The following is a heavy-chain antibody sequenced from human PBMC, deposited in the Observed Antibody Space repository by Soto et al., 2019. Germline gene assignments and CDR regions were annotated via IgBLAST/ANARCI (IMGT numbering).Heavy chain of an antibody. CDR3: ARGVTAGVDY. V-gene: IGHV1-8*01. J-gene: IGHJ4*02. CDR1: GYSFTGLD. CDR2: MEPSSGRT. Sequence: GASVKVSCKASGYSFTGLDINWVRQTTGQGLEWMGWMEPSSGRTGYAQKFQGRVTMTRDTSINTAYMELSSLTSDDTAFHYCARGVTAGVDYWGQGTQVTVSS. D-gene: IGHD1-26*01.